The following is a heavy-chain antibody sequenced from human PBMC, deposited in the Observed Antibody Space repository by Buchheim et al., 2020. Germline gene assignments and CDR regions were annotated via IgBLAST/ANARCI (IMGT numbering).Heavy chain of an antibody. CDR1: GGSISSSNW. Sequence: QVQLQESGPGLVKLSGTLSLTCAVSGGSISSSNWWSCVRQPPGKGLGWIGEIYHSGSTYFHPSLKSRVTISVDNPKKQFSLKLSSVTAADTTVYYCARERAVAGTGWFDPWGQGTL. V-gene: IGHV4-4*02. J-gene: IGHJ5*02. CDR3: ARERAVAGTGWFDP. CDR2: IYHSGST. D-gene: IGHD6-19*01.